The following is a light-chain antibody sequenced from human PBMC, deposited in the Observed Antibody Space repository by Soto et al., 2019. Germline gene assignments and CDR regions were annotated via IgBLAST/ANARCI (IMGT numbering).Light chain of an antibody. V-gene: IGLV1-40*01. CDR1: NSNIGAGYD. Sequence: QSVLTQPPSVSGAPGQRVTISCTGSNSNIGAGYDVHWCQQLPRIAPKLLIYGNNIRPSGVPDRFSGSKFATSAYLTISGLQAEDEAEYYCQSQDGSLSVSVFGGGTKLTVL. CDR2: GNN. J-gene: IGLJ3*02. CDR3: QSQDGSLSVSV.